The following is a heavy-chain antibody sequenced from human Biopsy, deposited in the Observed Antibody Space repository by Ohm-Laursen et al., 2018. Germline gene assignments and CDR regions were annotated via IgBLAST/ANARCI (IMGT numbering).Heavy chain of an antibody. J-gene: IGHJ6*02. Sequence: GASVKVSCKASGGSFSTYAVSWVRQAPGHGLEWMGGIITVSETAGYAERFQGRVTITADVTTTTAYMDLSGLGSEDTAVYYCVAYPSSGFFENNDDFAMDVWGQGTTVIVSS. CDR2: IITVSETA. D-gene: IGHD6-19*01. V-gene: IGHV1-69*13. CDR3: VAYPSSGFFENNDDFAMDV. CDR1: GGSFSTYA.